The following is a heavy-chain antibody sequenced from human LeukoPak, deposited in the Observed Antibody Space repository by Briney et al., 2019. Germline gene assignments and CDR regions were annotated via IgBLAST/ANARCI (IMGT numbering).Heavy chain of an antibody. CDR1: GASISSYY. J-gene: IGHJ4*02. Sequence: KPSETLSLTCTVSGASISSYYWSWIRQPPGKGMEWIGYIYYSGSTNYNPSLKSRVTISVDTSKNQFSLKLSSVTAADTAVYYCARHLAPDGQRSPFDYWGQGTLVTVSS. V-gene: IGHV4-59*08. CDR3: ARHLAPDGQRSPFDY. D-gene: IGHD5-24*01. CDR2: IYYSGST.